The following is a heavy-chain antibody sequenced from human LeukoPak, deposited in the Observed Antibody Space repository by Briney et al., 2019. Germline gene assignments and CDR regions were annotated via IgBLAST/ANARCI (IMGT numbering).Heavy chain of an antibody. CDR1: GFTFSSYA. CDR3: ANRGYSILQQLMTYYYDSSGYYGDYFDY. CDR2: ISGSGGST. V-gene: IGHV3-23*01. Sequence: PGGSLRLSCAASGFTFSSYAMSWVRQAPGMGLEWVSAISGSGGSTYYADSVKGRFTISRDNSKNTLYLQMNSLRAEDTAVYYCANRGYSILQQLMTYYYDSSGYYGDYFDYWGPGTLVTVSS. D-gene: IGHD3-22*01. J-gene: IGHJ4*02.